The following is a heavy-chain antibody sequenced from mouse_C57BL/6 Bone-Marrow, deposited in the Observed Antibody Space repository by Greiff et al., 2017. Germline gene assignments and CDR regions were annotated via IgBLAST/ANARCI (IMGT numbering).Heavy chain of an antibody. CDR2: IDPEDGET. J-gene: IGHJ2*01. CDR3: ARSPTTVVEGVDY. Sequence: VQLQQSGAELVKPGASVKLSCTASGFNIKDYYMHWVKQRTEQGLEWIGRIDPEDGETKYAPKFQGKATLTADTSSNTAYLQLSSLTSEDTAVEYGARSPTTVVEGVDYWGQGTTLTVSS. CDR1: GFNIKDYY. V-gene: IGHV14-2*01. D-gene: IGHD1-1*01.